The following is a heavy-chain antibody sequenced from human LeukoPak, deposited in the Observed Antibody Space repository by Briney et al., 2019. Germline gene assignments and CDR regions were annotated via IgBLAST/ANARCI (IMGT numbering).Heavy chain of an antibody. J-gene: IGHJ4*02. Sequence: GGSLRLSCAASGFTFSSYAISWVRQAPGKGLEWVSAISGRGGSTYYVDSVKGRFTISRDNSKNTLYLQMNSLRAEDTAVYFCAKDTSSSGSYFDYWGQGTLVTVSS. V-gene: IGHV3-23*01. CDR2: ISGRGGST. CDR1: GFTFSSYA. CDR3: AKDTSSSGSYFDY. D-gene: IGHD3-10*01.